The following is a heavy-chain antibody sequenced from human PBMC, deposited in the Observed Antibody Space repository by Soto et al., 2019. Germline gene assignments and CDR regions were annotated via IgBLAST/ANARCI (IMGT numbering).Heavy chain of an antibody. CDR3: ARDHIVVVVAATQYGMDV. D-gene: IGHD2-15*01. V-gene: IGHV3-30-3*01. Sequence: GGSLRLSCAASGFTFSSYAMHWVRQAPGKGLEWVAVISYDGSNKYYADSVKGRFTISRDNSKNTLYLQMNSLRAEDTAVYYCARDHIVVVVAATQYGMDVWGQGTTVTVPS. CDR2: ISYDGSNK. J-gene: IGHJ6*02. CDR1: GFTFSSYA.